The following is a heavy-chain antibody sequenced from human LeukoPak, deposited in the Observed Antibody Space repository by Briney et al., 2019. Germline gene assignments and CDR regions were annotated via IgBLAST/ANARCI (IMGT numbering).Heavy chain of an antibody. V-gene: IGHV3-21*01. D-gene: IGHD4-17*01. CDR3: ARDHDYGDYYYY. Sequence: MPGGSLRLSCAASGFTFSSYSMNWVRQAPGKGLEWVSSISSSSSYIYYADSVKGRFTISRDNAKSSLYLQMNSLRAEDTAVYYCARDHDYGDYYYYWGQGTLVTVSS. CDR2: ISSSSSYI. CDR1: GFTFSSYS. J-gene: IGHJ4*02.